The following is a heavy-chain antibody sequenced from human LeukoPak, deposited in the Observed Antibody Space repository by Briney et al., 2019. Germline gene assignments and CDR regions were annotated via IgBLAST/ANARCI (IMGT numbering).Heavy chain of an antibody. CDR3: ARNIYGSGFRYYYYYGMDV. V-gene: IGHV4-59*08. CDR2: IYYSGST. J-gene: IGHJ6*02. Sequence: PSETLSLTCTVSGGSFSSYYWSWLRQPPGKGLEWLGYIYYSGSTNYNPSLKSRVTISVDTSKNQFSLKLSSVTAADTAVYYCARNIYGSGFRYYYYYGMDVWGQGTTVTVSS. CDR1: GGSFSSYY. D-gene: IGHD3-10*01.